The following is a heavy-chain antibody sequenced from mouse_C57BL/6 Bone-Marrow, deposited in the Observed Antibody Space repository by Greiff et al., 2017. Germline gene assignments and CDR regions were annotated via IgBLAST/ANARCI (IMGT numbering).Heavy chain of an antibody. CDR2: IWSGGST. V-gene: IGHV2-2*01. CDR1: GFSLTSYG. Sequence: QVQLQQSGPGLVQPSQSLSITCTVSGFSLTSYGVHWVRQSPGKGLEWLGVIWSGGSTDYNAAFISRLSISKDNSTSQVFFKMNSLQADDTAKYYCGRTPGDYDGGYWGQGTTLTVSS. J-gene: IGHJ2*01. CDR3: GRTPGDYDGGY. D-gene: IGHD2-4*01.